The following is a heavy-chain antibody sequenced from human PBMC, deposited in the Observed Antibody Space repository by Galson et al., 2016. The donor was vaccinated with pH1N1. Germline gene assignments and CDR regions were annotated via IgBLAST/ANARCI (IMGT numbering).Heavy chain of an antibody. D-gene: IGHD4-11*01. CDR2: IYWDDDK. CDR3: ARIFYGDYSDYFDY. J-gene: IGHJ4*02. V-gene: IGHV2-5*02. Sequence: PALVKPTQTLTLTCTFSGFSLSTSGVGVGWIRQPPGKALEWLAVIYWDDDKRYSPSLKSRLTITKDTSKNQVVLIMTNMDPVDTATYYCARIFYGDYSDYFDYWGQGTLVTVSS. CDR1: GFSLSTSGVG.